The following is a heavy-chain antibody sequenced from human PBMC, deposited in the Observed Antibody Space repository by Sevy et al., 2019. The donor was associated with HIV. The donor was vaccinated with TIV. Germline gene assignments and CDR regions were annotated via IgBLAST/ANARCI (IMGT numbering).Heavy chain of an antibody. Sequence: GGSLRLSCAASGFSFGDYGMHWVRQAPGKGLEWVAFIRYDEDTQYYADSGKGRFTISRDNSKNTLYLQMNSLRAEDTAVYYCAKPPTMYGSGSFYNNFKHWGQGTLVTVSS. D-gene: IGHD3-10*01. CDR1: GFSFGDYG. J-gene: IGHJ4*02. V-gene: IGHV3-30*02. CDR3: AKPPTMYGSGSFYNNFKH. CDR2: IRYDEDTQ.